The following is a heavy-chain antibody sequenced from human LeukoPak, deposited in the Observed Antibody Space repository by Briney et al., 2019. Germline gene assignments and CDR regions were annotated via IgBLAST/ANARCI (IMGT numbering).Heavy chain of an antibody. V-gene: IGHV5-51*01. CDR2: IYPGDSDT. CDR3: ARGGGRLLWFGEQPNY. D-gene: IGHD3-10*01. CDR1: GYSFTSYW. J-gene: IGHJ4*02. Sequence: NHGESLKISCKGSGYSFTSYWIGWVRQMPGKGLEWMGIIYPGDSDTRYSPSFQGQVAISADKSISTAYLQWSSLKASDTAMYYCARGGGRLLWFGEQPNYWGQGTLVTVSS.